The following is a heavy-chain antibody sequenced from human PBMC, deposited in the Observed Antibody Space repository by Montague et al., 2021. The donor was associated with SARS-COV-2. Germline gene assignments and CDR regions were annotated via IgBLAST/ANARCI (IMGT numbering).Heavy chain of an antibody. J-gene: IGHJ6*02. V-gene: IGHV3-21*01. D-gene: IGHD3-22*01. Sequence: SLRLSCAASGFTFSSYSMNWVRQAPGKVLEWVSSISSSISYIYXXXSXXXRFXISRDNAKNSLYLQLNSLRAEDTAVYYCARDIEGITMIVVVRRYYYYGMDVWGQGTTVTVSS. CDR2: ISSSISYI. CDR3: ARDIEGITMIVVVRRYYYYGMDV. CDR1: GFTFSSYS.